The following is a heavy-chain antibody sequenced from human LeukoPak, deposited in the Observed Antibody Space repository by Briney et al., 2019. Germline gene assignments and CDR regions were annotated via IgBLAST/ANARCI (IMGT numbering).Heavy chain of an antibody. CDR1: GFTFSSYA. Sequence: PGRSLRLSCAASGFTFSSYAMRWVRQAPGKGLEWVAVISYDGSNKYYADSVKGRFTISRDNSKNTLYLQMNSLRAEDTAVYYCARDKGSGSYHIAEYFQHWGQGTLVTVSS. D-gene: IGHD1-26*01. CDR3: ARDKGSGSYHIAEYFQH. CDR2: ISYDGSNK. V-gene: IGHV3-30*04. J-gene: IGHJ1*01.